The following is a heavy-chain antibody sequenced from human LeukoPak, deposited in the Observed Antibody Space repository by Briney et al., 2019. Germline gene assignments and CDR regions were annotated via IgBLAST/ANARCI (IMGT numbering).Heavy chain of an antibody. CDR1: GFTFSSYW. Sequence: GGFLRLSCAASGFTFSSYWMHWVRHAPGKGLVWVSRINTDGSSTSYADSVKGRFTISRDNAKNTLYLQMNSLRAEDTAVYYCARSAEDQWEPYFDYWGQGTLVTVSS. CDR3: ARSAEDQWEPYFDY. V-gene: IGHV3-74*01. CDR2: INTDGSST. J-gene: IGHJ4*02. D-gene: IGHD1-26*01.